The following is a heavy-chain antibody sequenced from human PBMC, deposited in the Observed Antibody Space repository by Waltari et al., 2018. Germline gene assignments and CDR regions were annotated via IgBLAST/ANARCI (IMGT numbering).Heavy chain of an antibody. CDR1: GDSMNSNSW. CDR3: ARDRGIGLFLDS. Sequence: QLQLQESGPGLVKPSGTLSLTCTVFGDSMNSNSWWSWVRQSPEKGLEWVGQIHRSGRSNYNPSLESRVTISLVSSNNQFYLRLTSTTAADTAVYYCARDRGIGLFLDSWGQGTLVTVSP. CDR2: IHRSGRS. J-gene: IGHJ1*01. D-gene: IGHD3-9*01. V-gene: IGHV4-4*02.